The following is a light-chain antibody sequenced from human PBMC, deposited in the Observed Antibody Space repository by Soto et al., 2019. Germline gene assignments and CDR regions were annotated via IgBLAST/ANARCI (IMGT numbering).Light chain of an antibody. CDR2: EVS. CDR3: NAQADNGKHV. V-gene: IGLV2-8*01. J-gene: IGLJ1*01. CDR1: SNDVGHSSF. Sequence: QLVLTQPPSASGSPGQSVTISCTGNSNDVGHSSFISWYQQHPGKGPKLIIYEVSKRPSGVPDRFSGSKSGNTASLSVSGLQEEDEADYFCNAQADNGKHVFGTGTKLTVL.